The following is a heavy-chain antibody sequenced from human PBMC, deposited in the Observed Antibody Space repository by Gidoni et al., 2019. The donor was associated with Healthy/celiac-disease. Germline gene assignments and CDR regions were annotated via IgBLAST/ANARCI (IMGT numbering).Heavy chain of an antibody. D-gene: IGHD3-10*01. J-gene: IGHJ6*02. V-gene: IGHV3-73*01. CDR3: TRGITMVRGAFYYYGMDV. CDR1: GFTFCGSA. Sequence: EVQLVESGRGLVQPGGSLKLSCAASGFTFCGSALHWDRQASGKGLEWVGRIRSKANSYEKAYAASVKGRFTISRDDSKNTAYLQMNSLKTEDTAVYYCTRGITMVRGAFYYYGMDVWGQGTTVTVSS. CDR2: IRSKANSYEK.